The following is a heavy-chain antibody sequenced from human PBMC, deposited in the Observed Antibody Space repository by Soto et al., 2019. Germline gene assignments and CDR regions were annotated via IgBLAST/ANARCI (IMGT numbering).Heavy chain of an antibody. J-gene: IGHJ6*02. CDR2: IWYDGSNK. CDR1: GFTFSSYG. CDR3: ARDLEDIVLVPAARDYYYGMDV. Sequence: QVQLVESGGGVVQPGGSLRLSCAASGFTFSSYGMHWVRQAPGKGLEWVAVIWYDGSNKYYADSVKGRFTISRDNSKNTLYLQMNSLRAEDTAVYYCARDLEDIVLVPAARDYYYGMDVWGQGTTVTVSS. D-gene: IGHD2-2*01. V-gene: IGHV3-33*01.